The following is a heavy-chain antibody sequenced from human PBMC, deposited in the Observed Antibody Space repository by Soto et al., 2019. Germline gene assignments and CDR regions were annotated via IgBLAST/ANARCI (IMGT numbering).Heavy chain of an antibody. CDR1: GYPVTAYY. D-gene: IGHD3-3*01. J-gene: IGHJ3*02. CDR3: ARGGGVGVAGSAAFDM. V-gene: IGHV1-2*02. CDR2: INPATGAA. Sequence: QLHLVQSGAVVKKPGASVTVSCSASGYPVTAYYMHWVRQAPGRGLEWMGGINPATGAAKYTQTFQGRVTMTRDTFTRTVFMELSGLTSEDTAVFYCARGGGVGVAGSAAFDMWGQGTLVTVSS.